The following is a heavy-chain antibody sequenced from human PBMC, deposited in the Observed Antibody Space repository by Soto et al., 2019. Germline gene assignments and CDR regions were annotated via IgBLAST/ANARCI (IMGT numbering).Heavy chain of an antibody. Sequence: GGSLRLSCAASGFTFSGHAMHWVRQAPGKGLEFVSAISPNGGSTYYGNSLKGRFTISRDNSKNTLYLQMGSLRSEDMAVYYCARGHVNIVAATDYWVQGTLVTVSS. CDR2: ISPNGGST. CDR1: GFTFSGHA. CDR3: ARGHVNIVAATDY. D-gene: IGHD5-12*01. V-gene: IGHV3-64*01. J-gene: IGHJ4*02.